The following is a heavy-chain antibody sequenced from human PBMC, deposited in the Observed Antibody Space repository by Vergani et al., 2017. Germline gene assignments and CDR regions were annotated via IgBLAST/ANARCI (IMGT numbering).Heavy chain of an antibody. CDR3: AQGSASSYYYSMDV. V-gene: IGHV1-8*01. D-gene: IGHD2-2*01. Sequence: QVQLVQSGAEVKKPGASVKASCKVSGYTSTSYDINWVRQATGQGLEWMGWMNPNSGNTGYAQKFQGRVTMTRNTSISTAYMELSSLRSEDAAVYYCAQGSASSYYYSMDVGGGGTTGAFS. CDR1: GYTSTSYD. CDR2: MNPNSGNT. J-gene: IGHJ6*02.